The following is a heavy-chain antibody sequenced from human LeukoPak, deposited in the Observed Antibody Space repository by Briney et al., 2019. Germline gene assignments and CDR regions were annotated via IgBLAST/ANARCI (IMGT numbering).Heavy chain of an antibody. CDR3: ARRRGGATDCFDP. D-gene: IGHD1-26*01. CDR2: IYYSGST. CDR1: GGSISDYY. J-gene: IGHJ5*02. Sequence: SETLSLTCTVSGGSISDYYWSWIRQTPGKGLEWIGYIYYSGSTNYNPSLKSRVTISVDTSKNQFSLKLSSVTAADTAVYYCARRRGGATDCFDPWGQGTLVTVSS. V-gene: IGHV4-59*08.